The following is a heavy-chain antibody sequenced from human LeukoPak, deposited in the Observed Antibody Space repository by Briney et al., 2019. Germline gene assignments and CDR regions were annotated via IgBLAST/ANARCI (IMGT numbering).Heavy chain of an antibody. V-gene: IGHV1-2*02. J-gene: IGHJ6*03. Sequence: ASVKVSCKASGYTLTDYYIHWVRQAPGQGLEWMGWINPNSGGTNYAQKFQGRVTMTRDTSISTAYMELSRLRSDDTAVYYCARGCQYQLLIFLYYYMDVWGKGTTVTISS. CDR3: ARGCQYQLLIFLYYYMDV. CDR1: GYTLTDYY. CDR2: INPNSGGT. D-gene: IGHD2-2*01.